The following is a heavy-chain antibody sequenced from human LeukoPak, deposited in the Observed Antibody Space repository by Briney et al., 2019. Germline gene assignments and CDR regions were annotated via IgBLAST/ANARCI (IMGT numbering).Heavy chain of an antibody. Sequence: ASVKVSCKASGYTFTSYYMHWVRQAPGQGLEWMGIINPSGGSTSYAQKFQGRVTMTRDTSTSTVYMELSSLRSEDTAVYYCARGYVDIMATGPATPEYYFDYWGQGTLVTVSS. CDR2: INPSGGST. V-gene: IGHV1-46*01. D-gene: IGHD5-12*01. J-gene: IGHJ4*02. CDR3: ARGYVDIMATGPATPEYYFDY. CDR1: GYTFTSYY.